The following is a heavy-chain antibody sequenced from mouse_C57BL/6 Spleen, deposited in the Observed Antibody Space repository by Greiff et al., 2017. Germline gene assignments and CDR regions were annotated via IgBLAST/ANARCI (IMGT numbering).Heavy chain of an antibody. Sequence: VQLQQSGADLAKPGASVKLSCKASGYTFTSYWMHWVKQRPGQGLEWIGYINPSSGYTKYNQKFKDKATLTADKSSSTAYMQLSSLTYEDSAVYYCARGVTTVVADFDYWGQGTTLTVSS. CDR2: INPSSGYT. D-gene: IGHD1-1*01. V-gene: IGHV1-7*01. J-gene: IGHJ2*01. CDR3: ARGVTTVVADFDY. CDR1: GYTFTSYW.